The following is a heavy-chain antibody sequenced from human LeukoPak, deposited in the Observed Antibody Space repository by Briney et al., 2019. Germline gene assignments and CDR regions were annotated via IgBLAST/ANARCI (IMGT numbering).Heavy chain of an antibody. Sequence: SETLSLTCTVSGGSISSSSYYWGWIRQPPGKGLEWIGYIYYSGSTNYNPSLKSRVTISVDTSKNQFSLKLSSVTAADTAVYYCARAGGYGSGSPNWFDPWGQGTLVTVSS. CDR2: IYYSGST. D-gene: IGHD3-10*01. CDR1: GGSISSSSYY. V-gene: IGHV4-61*05. J-gene: IGHJ5*02. CDR3: ARAGGYGSGSPNWFDP.